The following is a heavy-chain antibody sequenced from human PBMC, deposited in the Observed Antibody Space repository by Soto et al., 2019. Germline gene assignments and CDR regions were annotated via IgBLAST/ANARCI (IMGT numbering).Heavy chain of an antibody. CDR2: IIPIFGTA. CDR1: GATFSSYA. J-gene: IGHJ6*02. CDR3: ARGYCSSTSCPPGGMDV. D-gene: IGHD2-2*01. V-gene: IGHV1-69*06. Sequence: ASVKVSCKASGATFSSYAISWVRQAPGQGLEWMGGIIPIFGTANYAQKFQGRVTITADKSTSTAYMELSSLRSEDTAVYYCARGYCSSTSCPPGGMDVWGQGTTVTVSS.